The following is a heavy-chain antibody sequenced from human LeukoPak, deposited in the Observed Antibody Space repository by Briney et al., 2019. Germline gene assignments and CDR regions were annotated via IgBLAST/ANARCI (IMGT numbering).Heavy chain of an antibody. J-gene: IGHJ3*02. CDR1: GYTFTGYY. CDR3: AREAAMIVVVPDAFDI. CDR2: INPNSGGT. Sequence: ASVKVSCKASGYTFTGYYMHWVRQAPGQGLEWMGWINPNSGGTNYAQKFQGRVTMTRDTSISTAYMELSRLRPDDTAVYYCAREAAMIVVVPDAFDIWGQGTMVTVSS. V-gene: IGHV1-2*02. D-gene: IGHD3-22*01.